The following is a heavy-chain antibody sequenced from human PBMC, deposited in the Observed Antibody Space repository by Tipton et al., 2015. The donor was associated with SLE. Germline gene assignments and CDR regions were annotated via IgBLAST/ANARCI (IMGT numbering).Heavy chain of an antibody. CDR1: GGSISSTIYY. Sequence: TLSLTCTVSGGSISSTIYYWGWIRQPPGKGLEWIGTTYYSGSTYYNPSLKSRVTISVDTSKNHFSLNLSSLTAADTAVYYCAGRGGGYYYFYAMDVWGPGTTVTVSS. CDR3: AGRGGGYYYFYAMDV. J-gene: IGHJ6*02. CDR2: TYYSGST. D-gene: IGHD3-10*01. V-gene: IGHV4-39*07.